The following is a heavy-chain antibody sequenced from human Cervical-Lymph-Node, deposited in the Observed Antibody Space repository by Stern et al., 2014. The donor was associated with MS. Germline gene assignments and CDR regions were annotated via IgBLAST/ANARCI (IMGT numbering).Heavy chain of an antibody. D-gene: IGHD2-21*01. CDR2: INSNGGSS. J-gene: IGHJ6*02. CDR3: ARDKLHSDSYGMDI. CDR1: GYPFTNYY. V-gene: IGHV1-46*01. Sequence: QVQLLQSGAEMQKPGASVKLSCKASGYPFTNYYVHWVRQAPGQGLEWIGIINSNGGSSKYAQKFQVRVTMTSDTSTSTVSMELRSLRFDDTAVYYCARDKLHSDSYGMDIWGQGTTVTVSS.